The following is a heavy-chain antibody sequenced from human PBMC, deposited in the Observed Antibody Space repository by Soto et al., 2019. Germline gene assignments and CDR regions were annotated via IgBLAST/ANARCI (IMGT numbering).Heavy chain of an antibody. CDR1: GYTFTTYG. D-gene: IGHD4-17*01. V-gene: IGHV1-18*04. Sequence: QVQLVQSGAEVKKPGASVKVSCKASGYTFTTYGITWVRQAPGQGLEWMGWISAYSGNKNYAQKLQGRLTVTTDTSTITADMDLRSLRSDDTAVYYCARVVKAGDYGDYGRYYFDYWGHGTLVTVSS. CDR3: ARVVKAGDYGDYGRYYFDY. J-gene: IGHJ4*01. CDR2: ISAYSGNK.